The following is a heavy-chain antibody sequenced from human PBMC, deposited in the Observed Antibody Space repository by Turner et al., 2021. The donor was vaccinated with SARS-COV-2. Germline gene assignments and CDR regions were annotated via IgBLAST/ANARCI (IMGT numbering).Heavy chain of an antibody. Sequence: QVQMVQSGTEVKKPGASVKVSCETSGYPFSAYNIHWVRQAPGQGLEWMAWINPKSGDTEFAQKFQGRVTVTRDMSISTAYMGLNNLRSDDTAVYYCARVGGSGWYGSWGQGTLVTVSS. CDR1: GYPFSAYN. V-gene: IGHV1-2*02. D-gene: IGHD6-19*01. J-gene: IGHJ4*02. CDR3: ARVGGSGWYGS. CDR2: INPKSGDT.